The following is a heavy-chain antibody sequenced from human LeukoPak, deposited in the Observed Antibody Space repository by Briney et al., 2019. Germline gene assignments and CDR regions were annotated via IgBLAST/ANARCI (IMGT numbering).Heavy chain of an antibody. J-gene: IGHJ3*02. Sequence: PSETLSLTCTVSGGSISSYYWSWIRQPAGKGLEWIGRIYTSGSTNYNPSLKSRVTMSVDTSKNQFSLKLSSVTAADTAVYYCARAYYYGSGSYLDAFDIWGQGTMVTVSS. D-gene: IGHD3-10*01. CDR3: ARAYYYGSGSYLDAFDI. CDR1: GGSISSYY. CDR2: IYTSGST. V-gene: IGHV4-4*07.